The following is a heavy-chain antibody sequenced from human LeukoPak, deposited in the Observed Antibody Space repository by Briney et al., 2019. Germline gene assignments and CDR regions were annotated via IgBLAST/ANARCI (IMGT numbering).Heavy chain of an antibody. CDR3: ARHTGGGTYHPFDY. D-gene: IGHD3-16*02. V-gene: IGHV5-51*01. Sequence: GESLQISCRGSGYMFTTYWIGWVRQVPGKGLEWMGVIYPSDSDATYSPSFQGQVTISADKSISTAYLQWSSLKASDTAMYYCARHTGGGTYHPFDYWGQGTLVTVSS. CDR1: GYMFTTYW. CDR2: IYPSDSDA. J-gene: IGHJ4*02.